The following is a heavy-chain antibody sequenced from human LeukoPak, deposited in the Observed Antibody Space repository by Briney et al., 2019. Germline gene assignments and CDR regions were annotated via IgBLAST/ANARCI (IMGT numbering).Heavy chain of an antibody. J-gene: IGHJ4*02. CDR1: GFVFKNFE. CDR3: ATKVPGTSHFSN. V-gene: IGHV3-48*03. CDR2: ITGSGTSI. Sequence: PGGSLRLSCAASGFVFKNFEMNWVRQAPGKGLEWVSHITGSGTSIFYAASVKGRFTISRDNAKNSLYLDMYSLSAEDTAVYYCATKVPGTSHFSNWGQGTRVTVSS. D-gene: IGHD6-19*01.